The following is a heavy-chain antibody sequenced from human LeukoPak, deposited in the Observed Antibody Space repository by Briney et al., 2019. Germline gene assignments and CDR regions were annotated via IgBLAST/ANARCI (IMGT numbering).Heavy chain of an antibody. J-gene: IGHJ4*02. Sequence: PGGSLRLSCAASGFTFSSYSMNWVRQAPGKGLEWVSYISSSSSTIYYADSVKGRFTISRDNSKNTLYLQMNSLRAEDTAVYYCARDSYSSSWSFYYFDQWGQGTLVTVSS. CDR2: ISSSSSTI. V-gene: IGHV3-48*01. CDR3: ARDSYSSSWSFYYFDQ. D-gene: IGHD6-13*01. CDR1: GFTFSSYS.